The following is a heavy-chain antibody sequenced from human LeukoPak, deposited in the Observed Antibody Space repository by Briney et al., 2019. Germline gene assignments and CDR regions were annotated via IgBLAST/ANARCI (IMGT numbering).Heavy chain of an antibody. J-gene: IGHJ4*02. CDR1: GFTFSYYA. CDR2: ISYDGSNE. D-gene: IGHD3-10*01. Sequence: GGSPRLSCAASGFTFSYYAMPWVRQAPGKGLEWVAVISYDGSNEYYADSVKGRFTISRDNSKNTLSLQMNTLRPEDTAVYYCARPIDNGSGSYYFDYWGQGTLVTVSS. CDR3: ARPIDNGSGSYYFDY. V-gene: IGHV3-30-3*01.